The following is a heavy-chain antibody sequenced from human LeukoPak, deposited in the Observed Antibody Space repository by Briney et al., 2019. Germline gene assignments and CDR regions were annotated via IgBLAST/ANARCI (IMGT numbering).Heavy chain of an antibody. J-gene: IGHJ4*02. CDR1: GGSITTDY. D-gene: IGHD6-6*01. CDR2: IYSSGST. CDR3: ARLVGSSSSDY. V-gene: IGHV4-4*09. Sequence: SETLSLTCTVSGGSITTDYWSWIRQPPGKGLEWIGYIYSSGSTNYNPSLKSRVTISVDTSNNQFSLKLNSVTAADTAVYYCARLVGSSSSDYWGQGTLVTVSS.